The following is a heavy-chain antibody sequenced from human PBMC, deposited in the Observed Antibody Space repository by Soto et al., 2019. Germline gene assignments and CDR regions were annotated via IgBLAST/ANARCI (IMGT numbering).Heavy chain of an antibody. V-gene: IGHV1-8*01. CDR1: GYTFTSYD. Sequence: ASVRVSCKASGYTFTSYDINWVRQATGQGLEWMGWINPNSGNTGYAQKFQGRVTMTRNTSISTAYMELSSLRSEDTAVYYCARAHMVRGVTNYWGQGTLVTVSS. CDR2: INPNSGNT. D-gene: IGHD3-10*01. CDR3: ARAHMVRGVTNY. J-gene: IGHJ4*02.